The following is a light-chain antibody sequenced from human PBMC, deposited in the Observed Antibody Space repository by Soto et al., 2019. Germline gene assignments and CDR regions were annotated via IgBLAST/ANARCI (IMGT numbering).Light chain of an antibody. CDR1: QGISSY. V-gene: IGKV1-8*01. Sequence: AIRMTQSPSSLSASTGDRVTITCRASQGISSYLAWYQQKPGKAPKLLIYAASTLQSGVPSRFSGSGSGTDFTLTLSCLQSEDFATYYCQQYYSYPLTFGQGNKVEIK. CDR2: AAS. CDR3: QQYYSYPLT. J-gene: IGKJ1*01.